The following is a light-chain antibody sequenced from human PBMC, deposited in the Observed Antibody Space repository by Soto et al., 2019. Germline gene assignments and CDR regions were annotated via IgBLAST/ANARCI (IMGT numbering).Light chain of an antibody. V-gene: IGLV2-14*03. Sequence: QSVLPQPASVSGSPGESITISCTGTSSDVGGYNHVSWYQHHPGKAPKLMIYDVSNRPSGVSNRFSGSKSGNTASLSISGLQPEDEADYYCSSYRTSNTRQIVCGTGTKVTVL. CDR3: SSYRTSNTRQIV. J-gene: IGLJ1*01. CDR1: SSDVGGYNH. CDR2: DVS.